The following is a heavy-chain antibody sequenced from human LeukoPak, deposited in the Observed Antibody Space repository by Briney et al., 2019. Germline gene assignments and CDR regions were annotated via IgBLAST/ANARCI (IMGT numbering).Heavy chain of an antibody. CDR2: ISSSSSTI. Sequence: GGSLRLSCAASGFTLSTYSMNWARQAPGKGLEWVSYISSSSSTIYYADSVKGRFTISRDNAKNSLYLQMNSLRAEDTAVYYCARDRLRDWGQGTLVTVSS. CDR1: GFTLSTYS. V-gene: IGHV3-48*01. J-gene: IGHJ4*02. D-gene: IGHD4-17*01. CDR3: ARDRLRD.